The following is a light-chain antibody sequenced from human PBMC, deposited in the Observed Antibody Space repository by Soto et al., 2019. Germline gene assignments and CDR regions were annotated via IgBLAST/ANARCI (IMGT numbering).Light chain of an antibody. CDR2: DVT. J-gene: IGLJ1*01. CDR3: SSYTSSTSFY. CDR1: SSVVGGYNY. Sequence: QSVLTQPASVSGSPGQSITISCTGTSSVVGGYNYVSWYQQHPGKAPKLMIYDVTNRPSGVSNRFSGSKSGNTASLTTSGLQAEDEADYYCSSYTSSTSFYFGTGTKVTVL. V-gene: IGLV2-14*01.